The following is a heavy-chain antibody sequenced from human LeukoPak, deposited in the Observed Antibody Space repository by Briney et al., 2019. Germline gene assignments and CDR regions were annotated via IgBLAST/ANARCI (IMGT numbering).Heavy chain of an antibody. V-gene: IGHV3-11*04. D-gene: IGHD6-13*01. CDR3: ARDRIAAAGQTIPPDY. CDR1: GFTFSDYY. Sequence: GGSLRLSCAASGFTFSDYYMSWIRQAPGKGLEWVSYISSSGSTIYYADSVKGRFTISRDNVKNSLYLQMNSLRAEDTAVYYCARDRIAAAGQTIPPDYWGQGTLVTVSS. J-gene: IGHJ4*02. CDR2: ISSSGSTI.